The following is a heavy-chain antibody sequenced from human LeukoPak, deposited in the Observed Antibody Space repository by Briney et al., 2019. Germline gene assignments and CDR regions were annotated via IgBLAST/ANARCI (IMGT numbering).Heavy chain of an antibody. J-gene: IGHJ4*02. Sequence: SETLSLTCAVYGGSFSGYYWSWTRQPPGKGLEWIGEINHSGSTNYNPSLKSRVTISVDTSKNQFSLKLSSVTAADTAVYYCARVQPAAIDFDYWGQGTLVTVSS. CDR1: GGSFSGYY. CDR2: INHSGST. V-gene: IGHV4-34*01. CDR3: ARVQPAAIDFDY. D-gene: IGHD2-2*02.